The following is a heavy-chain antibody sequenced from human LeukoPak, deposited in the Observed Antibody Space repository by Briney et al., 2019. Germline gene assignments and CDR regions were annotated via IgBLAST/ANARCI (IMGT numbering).Heavy chain of an antibody. D-gene: IGHD3-22*01. V-gene: IGHV5-51*01. J-gene: IGHJ4*02. Sequence: GESLKIPCKGSGYSFTSYWIGWVRQMPGKGLEWMGIIYPGDSDTRYSPSFQGQVTISADKSISTAYLQWSSLKASDTAMYYCARRGYYDSSGYYPAPDFDYWGQGTLATVSS. CDR2: IYPGDSDT. CDR1: GYSFTSYW. CDR3: ARRGYYDSSGYYPAPDFDY.